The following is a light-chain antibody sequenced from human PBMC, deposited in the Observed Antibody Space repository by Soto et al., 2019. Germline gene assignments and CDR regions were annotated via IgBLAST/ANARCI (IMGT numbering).Light chain of an antibody. Sequence: DIPMTQSPSSLSASVGDRVTITCQASQDISKYLNWYQQRPGKAPNLLIYDASSLEAGVPSRFTGSGSGTDFNFTISSLQPEDIATYYCQQYDNPPVTFGGGTKVEIK. CDR3: QQYDNPPVT. CDR1: QDISKY. V-gene: IGKV1-33*01. J-gene: IGKJ4*01. CDR2: DAS.